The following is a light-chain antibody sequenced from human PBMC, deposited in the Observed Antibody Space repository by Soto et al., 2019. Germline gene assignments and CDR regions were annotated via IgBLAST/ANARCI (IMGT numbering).Light chain of an antibody. CDR1: QYISVIY. CDR3: QQYGSSPYT. J-gene: IGKJ2*01. CDR2: GAV. Sequence: IVLTQSPGTLSLSPGERATISCRASQYISVIYLAWYQQKPGQAPRLLIYGAVSRPTGIPDRFSGSGSGTDFTLTISRLEPEDFAVYYCQQYGSSPYTFGQGTKVDIK. V-gene: IGKV3-20*01.